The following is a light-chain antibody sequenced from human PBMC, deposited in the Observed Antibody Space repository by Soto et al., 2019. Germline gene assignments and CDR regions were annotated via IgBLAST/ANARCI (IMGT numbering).Light chain of an antibody. J-gene: IGLJ1*01. CDR1: SSDVGGYNY. CDR3: SSYTGSSTLYV. Sequence: QSVLTQPASVSGSPGQSITISCTGTSSDVGGYNYVSWYQQHPGKAPKLMIYEVSNRPSGVSNRSSGSKSGNTASLTISGLQAEDEADYSCSSYTGSSTLYVFGTGTKVTVL. V-gene: IGLV2-14*01. CDR2: EVS.